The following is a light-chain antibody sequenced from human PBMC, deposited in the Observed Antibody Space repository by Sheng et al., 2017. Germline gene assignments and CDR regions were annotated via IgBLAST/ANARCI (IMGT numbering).Light chain of an antibody. Sequence: DIVMTQSPDSLAVSLGETATIHCKSSQSVLYTSSNKNFLAWYQQKPGQPPKLLIYWASTRESGVPDRFSGSGSGTDFTLTINSLQAEDVAVYYCQQYYSLYTFGQGTKGRDQ. J-gene: IGKJ2*01. V-gene: IGKV4-1*01. CDR2: WAS. CDR3: QQYYSLYT. CDR1: QSVLYTSSNKNF.